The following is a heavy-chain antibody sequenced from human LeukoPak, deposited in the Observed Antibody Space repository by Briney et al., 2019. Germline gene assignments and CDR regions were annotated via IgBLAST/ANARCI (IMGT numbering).Heavy chain of an antibody. CDR1: GYTFTIYA. CDR2: INTNTGNP. V-gene: IGHV7-4-1*02. D-gene: IGHD3-22*01. J-gene: IGHJ3*02. CDR3: ASSSPLLDYYDSSGYYLEFRAFDI. Sequence: ASVTVSFTASGYTFTIYAMNWVRQAPGQGLEWMGWINTNTGNPTYAQGSTGRFVFSLDTSVSTAYLQISSLKAEDTAVYYCASSSPLLDYYDSSGYYLEFRAFDIWGQGTMVTVSS.